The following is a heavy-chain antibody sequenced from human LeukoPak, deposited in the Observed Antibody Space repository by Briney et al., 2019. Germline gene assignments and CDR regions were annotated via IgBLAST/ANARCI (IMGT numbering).Heavy chain of an antibody. Sequence: ASVKISCKVSGYTFTKSYMHWVQQAPGKGLEWMGLVDPEDGETIYAEKFQGRVTITADTSTDTAYMELSSLRSEDTAVYYCATVSAATRTFDYWGQGTLVTVSS. CDR1: GYTFTKSY. J-gene: IGHJ4*02. V-gene: IGHV1-69-2*01. CDR3: ATVSAATRTFDY. CDR2: VDPEDGET. D-gene: IGHD1-26*01.